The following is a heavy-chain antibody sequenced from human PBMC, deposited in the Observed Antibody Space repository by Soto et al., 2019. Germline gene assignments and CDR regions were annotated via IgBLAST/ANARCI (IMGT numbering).Heavy chain of an antibody. J-gene: IGHJ4*02. CDR3: ARDSVDLFWSGYSLDY. D-gene: IGHD3-3*01. Sequence: EVQLVESGGGLVQPGGSLRLSCAASGFTFSSYSMNWVRQAPGKGLEWVSYISSSSSTIYYADSVKGRFTISRDNAKNSLYLQMNSLRDEDTAVYYCARDSVDLFWSGYSLDYWGQGTLVTVSS. V-gene: IGHV3-48*02. CDR1: GFTFSSYS. CDR2: ISSSSSTI.